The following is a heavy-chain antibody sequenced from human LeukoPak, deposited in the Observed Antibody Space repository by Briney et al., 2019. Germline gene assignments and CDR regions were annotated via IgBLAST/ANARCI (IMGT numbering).Heavy chain of an antibody. CDR3: ARDLSYGEVDY. Sequence: PGGSLRLSCAASGFTFSSYWIHWVRQAPGKGLVWVSRINSDGSSTSYADSVKGRFTISRDNAKNSLYLQMNSLRAEDTAVYYCARDLSYGEVDYWGQGTLVTVSS. CDR1: GFTFSSYW. J-gene: IGHJ4*02. D-gene: IGHD3-10*01. CDR2: INSDGSST. V-gene: IGHV3-74*01.